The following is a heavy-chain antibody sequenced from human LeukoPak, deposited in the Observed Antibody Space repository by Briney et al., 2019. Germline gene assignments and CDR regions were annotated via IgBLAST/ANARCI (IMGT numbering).Heavy chain of an antibody. J-gene: IGHJ4*02. CDR2: MHYSGTT. CDR1: GGSISNSPYY. V-gene: IGHV4-39*01. CDR3: ARNDRGRPADY. D-gene: IGHD1-26*01. Sequence: SETMSLTCNVSGGSISNSPYYWGWIRQPPGKGLEWIGSMHYSGTTYHNPSLRSRVTISVDTSKNQFSLRLISVTAADTAVYYCARNDRGRPADYWGQGTLVTVSS.